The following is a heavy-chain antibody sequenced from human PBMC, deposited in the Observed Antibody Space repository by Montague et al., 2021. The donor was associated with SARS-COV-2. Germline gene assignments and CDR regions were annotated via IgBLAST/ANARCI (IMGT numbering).Heavy chain of an antibody. D-gene: IGHD3-16*01. CDR2: IYSSGSI. J-gene: IGHJ6*02. CDR1: GDSIRNYY. V-gene: IGHV4-4*07. Sequence: SETLSLTCNVSGDSIRNYYWSWIRQPAGKGLEWIGRIYSSGSINYNPSLKTRITLSVDTSKNQLSLRLNSVTAADTAVYYCARNPGEYYGMDVWGQGTTVTASS. CDR3: ARNPGEYYGMDV.